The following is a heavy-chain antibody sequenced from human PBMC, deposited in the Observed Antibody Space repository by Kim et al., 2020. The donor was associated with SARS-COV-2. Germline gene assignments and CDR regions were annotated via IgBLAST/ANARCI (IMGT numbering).Heavy chain of an antibody. CDR3: ARVLVALRRCYAFDI. CDR1: GGSFSGYY. J-gene: IGHJ3*02. V-gene: IGHV4-34*01. Sequence: SETLSLTCAVYGGSFSGYYWSWIRQPPGKGLEWIGEINHSGSTNYNPSPKSRVTISVDTSKNQFSLKLSSVTAADTAVYYCARVLVALRRCYAFDIWGQGTMGTVSS. CDR2: INHSGST. D-gene: IGHD4-17*01.